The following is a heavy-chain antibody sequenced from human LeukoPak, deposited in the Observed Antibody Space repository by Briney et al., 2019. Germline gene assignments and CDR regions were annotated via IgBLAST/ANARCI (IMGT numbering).Heavy chain of an antibody. CDR2: ISWDGGIT. J-gene: IGHJ4*02. CDR3: AKDSNTGGYSFGS. CDR1: GVTFHHYS. V-gene: IGHV3-43*01. Sequence: GGSLRLSCAASGVTFHHYSMHWVREPPGKGLEWGSLISWDGGITYYADSVRGGFTISRDNSKNSLSLEMTALRTEDTALYYCAKDSNTGGYSFGSWGQGTLVTVTS. D-gene: IGHD5-12*01.